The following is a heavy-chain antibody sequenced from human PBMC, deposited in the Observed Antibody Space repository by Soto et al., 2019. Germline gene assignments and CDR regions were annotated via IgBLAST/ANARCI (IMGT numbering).Heavy chain of an antibody. V-gene: IGHV4-4*02. D-gene: IGHD3-10*01. CDR3: AREGGYGSGVRGVGAISYYMDV. CDR1: SGSISSSNW. Sequence: PSETLSLTCAVSSGSISSSNWWSWVHQPPGKGLEWIGEIYHSGSTNYNPPLKSRVTISVDKSKNQFSLKLSSVTAADTAVYYCAREGGYGSGVRGVGAISYYMDVWGKGTTVTVSS. CDR2: IYHSGST. J-gene: IGHJ6*03.